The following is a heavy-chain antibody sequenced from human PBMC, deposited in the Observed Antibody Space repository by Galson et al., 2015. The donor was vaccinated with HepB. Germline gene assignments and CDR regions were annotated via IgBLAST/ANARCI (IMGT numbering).Heavy chain of an antibody. CDR3: VRGPPRVAMDYYYYGMDV. D-gene: IGHD2-8*01. CDR2: ISYDGSKK. V-gene: IGHV3-30*03. CDR1: EFTFSNYA. J-gene: IGHJ6*01. Sequence: SLRLSCAASEFTFSNYAFHWVRQAPGKALEWVAHISYDGSKKSYGDFVKGRLTISRDDSKNTVYLQMNSPRVEDSSLYYCVRGPPRVAMDYYYYGMDVWGPGTTVTVSS.